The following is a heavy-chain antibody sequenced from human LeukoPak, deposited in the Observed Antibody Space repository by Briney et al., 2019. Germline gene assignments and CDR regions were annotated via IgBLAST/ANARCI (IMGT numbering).Heavy chain of an antibody. J-gene: IGHJ3*02. D-gene: IGHD4-11*01. CDR2: IIPIFGTA. CDR3: ARALTTVTNGDAFDI. CDR1: GGTFSSYA. V-gene: IGHV1-69*05. Sequence: SVKVSCKASGGTFSSYAISWVRQAPGQGLEWMGRIIPIFGTANYAQKFQGRVTITTDESTSTAYMELSSLRSEDTAVYYCARALTTVTNGDAFDIWGQGQWSPSLQ.